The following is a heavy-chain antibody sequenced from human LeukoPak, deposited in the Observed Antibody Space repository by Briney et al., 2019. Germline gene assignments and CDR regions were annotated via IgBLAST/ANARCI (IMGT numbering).Heavy chain of an antibody. V-gene: IGHV4-59*01. Sequence: SETLSLTCTVSGASISSYYWSWIRQPPGKGLEWIGYIFHSGSTNYNPSLKSRVTISVDTSKNQLSLKLSSVTAADTAVYYCARGAPGGNDYGDYWGQGTLVTVSS. CDR2: IFHSGST. J-gene: IGHJ4*02. CDR1: GASISSYY. CDR3: ARGAPGGNDYGDY.